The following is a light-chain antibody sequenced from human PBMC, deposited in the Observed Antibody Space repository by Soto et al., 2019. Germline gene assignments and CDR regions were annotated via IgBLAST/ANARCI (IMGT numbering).Light chain of an antibody. Sequence: QSVLTQPASVYGSPGQSITISCTGTSSDDGGYNYVSWYQQHPGKAPKLMIYEVSNRPSGVSNRFSGSKSGNTASLTISGLHAEDEADYYCSSYTSSSPYVFGTGTKVTVL. J-gene: IGLJ1*01. CDR1: SSDDGGYNY. CDR2: EVS. V-gene: IGLV2-14*01. CDR3: SSYTSSSPYV.